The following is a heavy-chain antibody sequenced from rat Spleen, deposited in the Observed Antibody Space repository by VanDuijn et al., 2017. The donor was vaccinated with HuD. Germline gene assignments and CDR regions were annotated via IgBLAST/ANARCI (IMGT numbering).Heavy chain of an antibody. J-gene: IGHJ2*01. CDR1: GFTFSDYN. V-gene: IGHV5S10*01. Sequence: EVQLVESGGGLVQPGRSLKLSCAASGFTFSDYNMAWVRQAPKKGLEWVAAILYDGSNTYYRDSVKGRFTVSRDNAKSTLYLQMDSLRSEDTAIYYCARPTTGIPFNYWGQGVMVTVSS. CDR2: ILYDGSNT. D-gene: IGHD1-9*01. CDR3: ARPTTGIPFNY.